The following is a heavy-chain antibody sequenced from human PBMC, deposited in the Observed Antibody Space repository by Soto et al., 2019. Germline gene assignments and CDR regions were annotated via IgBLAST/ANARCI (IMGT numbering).Heavy chain of an antibody. Sequence: QVQLVQSGAEVKKPDSSVKVSCRTSGGTFVRHVISWVRQAPGQGPEWMGKINPLSGISNYAQKFQDRVTFTADTDSSTAYMELSSLRSDDTAVYYGAPPACAATWCSPSHNLDHWGQGTLVTVSS. CDR2: INPLSGIS. V-gene: IGHV1-69*09. CDR1: GGTFVRHV. CDR3: APPACAATWCSPSHNLDH. D-gene: IGHD2-2*01. J-gene: IGHJ4*02.